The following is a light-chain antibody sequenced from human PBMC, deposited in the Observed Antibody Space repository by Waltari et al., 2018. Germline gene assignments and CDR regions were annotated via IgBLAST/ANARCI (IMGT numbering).Light chain of an antibody. CDR3: CSYAGSSTFV. CDR2: DVN. Sequence: QSALTQPATVSGSPTQSITISCTGTSSDVGSYTLVSWYQQHPGRAPNLMIFDVNKRPSGMSNRFSGSKSGNTASLTISGLQAEDEADYYCCSYAGSSTFVFGGGTKLTVL. V-gene: IGLV2-23*02. CDR1: SSDVGSYTL. J-gene: IGLJ2*01.